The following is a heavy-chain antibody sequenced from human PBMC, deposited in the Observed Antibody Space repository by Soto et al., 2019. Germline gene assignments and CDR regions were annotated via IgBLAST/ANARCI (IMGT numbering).Heavy chain of an antibody. V-gene: IGHV3-21*01. D-gene: IGHD1-26*01. Sequence: EVQLVESGGGLVKPGGSLRLSCAASGFTFSDFDMTWVRQAPGKGLEWVSSITSNSVYVYYADSLKGRFTISRDNAKSSLYLQMNSLRADDTAVYYCARDLSGGNFYYHGLDVWGQGTTVTVSS. CDR1: GFTFSDFD. CDR2: ITSNSVYV. J-gene: IGHJ6*02. CDR3: ARDLSGGNFYYHGLDV.